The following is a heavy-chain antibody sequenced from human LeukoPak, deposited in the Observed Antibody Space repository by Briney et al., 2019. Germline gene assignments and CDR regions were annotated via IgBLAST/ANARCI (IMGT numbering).Heavy chain of an antibody. CDR3: AREDFLVDHTPRAWFDP. D-gene: IGHD2-15*01. V-gene: IGHV4-39*07. CDR1: GGSLSSSSDY. J-gene: IGHJ5*02. Sequence: SETLSLTCTVSGGSLSSSSDYWGWIRQPPGKGLEWIGGIYYSGGTYYNPCLKSRVTISVDTSKNQFSLPLSSVTAADTAVYYCAREDFLVDHTPRAWFDPWGQGTLVTVSS. CDR2: IYYSGGT.